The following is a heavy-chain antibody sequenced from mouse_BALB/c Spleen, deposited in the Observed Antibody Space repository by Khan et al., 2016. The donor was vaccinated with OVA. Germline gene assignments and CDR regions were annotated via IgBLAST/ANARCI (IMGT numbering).Heavy chain of an antibody. V-gene: IGHV1-77*01. CDR2: IYSGSGNT. J-gene: IGHJ3*01. Sequence: QVQLQQSGAELARPGASVKLSCKASGYTFTDYYLNRVKQRTGQGLEWIGDIYSGSGNTNYNERCMGKATLTADKSSSTAYMQLSSLTSEDSTLYFGARSGTGTFAYWGQGPLVTVSA. CDR1: GYTFTDYY. D-gene: IGHD4-1*01. CDR3: ARSGTGTFAY.